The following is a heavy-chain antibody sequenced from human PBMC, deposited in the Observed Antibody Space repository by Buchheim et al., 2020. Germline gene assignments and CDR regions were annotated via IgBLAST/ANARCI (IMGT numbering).Heavy chain of an antibody. CDR3: ARDRGISAAGRSFIGFDY. V-gene: IGHV3-21*01. Sequence: EVQLVESGGGLVQPGGSLRLSCAASGFTFSSYSMNWVRQAPGKGLEWVSSISSSSSYIYYADSVKGRFTISRDNAKNSLYLQMNSLSADDTAVYYCARDRGISAAGRSFIGFDYWGQGTL. D-gene: IGHD6-13*01. CDR2: ISSSSSYI. J-gene: IGHJ4*02. CDR1: GFTFSSYS.